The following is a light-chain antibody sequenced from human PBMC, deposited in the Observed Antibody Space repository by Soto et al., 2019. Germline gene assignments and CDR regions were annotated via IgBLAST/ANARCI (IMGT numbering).Light chain of an antibody. Sequence: IVMTQSPASLSASPGDRVTLSCRASDGISSNLAWYQQKPGQAPRLLIYGASTMSAGIPDRVSASGSGTDFTLISSGLEPEDFATYYCQQYASSPQTFGQGTKVDIK. CDR1: DGISSN. CDR3: QQYASSPQT. J-gene: IGKJ1*01. CDR2: GAS. V-gene: IGKV3-20*01.